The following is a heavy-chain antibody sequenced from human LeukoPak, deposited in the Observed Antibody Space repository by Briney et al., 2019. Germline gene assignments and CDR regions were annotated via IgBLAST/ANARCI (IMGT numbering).Heavy chain of an antibody. CDR2: INPNSGGT. D-gene: IGHD2-2*01. J-gene: IGHJ4*02. CDR1: GYTFTGYY. V-gene: IGHV1-2*02. Sequence: GASVKVSCKASGYTFTGYYMHWVRQAPGQGLGWMGWINPNSGGTNYAQKFQGRVTMTRDTSISTAYMELSRLRSDDTAVYYCARRGGRSDCSSTSCYVYWGQGTLVTVSS. CDR3: ARRGGRSDCSSTSCYVY.